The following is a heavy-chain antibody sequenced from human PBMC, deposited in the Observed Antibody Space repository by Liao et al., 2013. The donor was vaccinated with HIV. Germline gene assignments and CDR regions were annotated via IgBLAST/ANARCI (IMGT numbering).Heavy chain of an antibody. J-gene: IGHJ5*02. D-gene: IGHD6-19*01. Sequence: QVQLQESGPGLVKPSETLSLTCSVSFGSFYGSFIDYYWGWIRQPPGKGPECIGYVYHDGSTNYNPSLKSRITISMDTSKNQFSLKLNSVTTADTAVYYCARLQGVMAGTPWFDPGPGNPGHRLL. CDR3: ARLQGVMAGTPWFDP. CDR1: FGSFYGSFIDYY. V-gene: IGHV4-61*08. CDR2: VYHDGST.